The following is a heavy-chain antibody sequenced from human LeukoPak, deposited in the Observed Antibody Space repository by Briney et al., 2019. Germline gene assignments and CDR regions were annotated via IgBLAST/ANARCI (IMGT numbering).Heavy chain of an antibody. CDR1: GYTFTTYG. Sequence: ASVKHSCKSSGYTFTTYGISWVRQAPGQGLEWMGWVSAYNGNTNYAQKLQGRVTMTTDTSANTAYMELGSLRSDDTAVYYCARGLLSARARDAFGVWGPVTMVTVSS. D-gene: IGHD4/OR15-4a*01. J-gene: IGHJ3*01. CDR2: VSAYNGNT. V-gene: IGHV1-18*01. CDR3: ARGLLSARARDAFGV.